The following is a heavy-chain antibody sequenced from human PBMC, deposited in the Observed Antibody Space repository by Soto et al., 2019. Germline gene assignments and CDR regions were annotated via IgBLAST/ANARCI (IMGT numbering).Heavy chain of an antibody. CDR3: VRIVGADRRWFDP. CDR2: ISVYNGNT. Sequence: ASVKVSCKASGYTFPNYGISWVRQAPGQGLEWMGWISVYNGNTMYAQKIQGRVTMTTDTSTSTAYMELRTLRSDDTAVYYCVRIVGADRRWFDPWGQGTLVTVSS. V-gene: IGHV1-18*01. D-gene: IGHD1-26*01. CDR1: GYTFPNYG. J-gene: IGHJ5*02.